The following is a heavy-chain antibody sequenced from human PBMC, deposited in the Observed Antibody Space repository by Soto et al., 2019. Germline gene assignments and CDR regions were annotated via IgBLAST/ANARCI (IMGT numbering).Heavy chain of an antibody. J-gene: IGHJ4*02. CDR2: ISSTGSNI. CDR3: ARDTYSGGATGIED. Sequence: QVQLVESGGGLVKPGGSLRLSCAASGFRFSDNYMSWIRLSPGKGLEWVSYISSTGSNIYYADSVKGRFTISRDNAKNSVHLQMSRLRAEDTAVYYCARDTYSGGATGIEDWGQGTLVTVSS. CDR1: GFRFSDNY. V-gene: IGHV3-11*01. D-gene: IGHD5-12*01.